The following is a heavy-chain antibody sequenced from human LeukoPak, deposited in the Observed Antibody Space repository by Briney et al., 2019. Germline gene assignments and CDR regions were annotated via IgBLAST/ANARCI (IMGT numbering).Heavy chain of an antibody. CDR1: GFTFSSYE. V-gene: IGHV3-48*03. D-gene: IGHD5-18*01. CDR2: ISSSGSTI. J-gene: IGHJ4*02. CDR3: AKEHTAMVLDFDY. Sequence: GGSLRLSCAASGFTFSSYEMNWVRQAPGKGLEWVSYISSSGSTIYYADSVKGRFTISRDNSKNTLYLQMNSLRAEDTAVYYCAKEHTAMVLDFDYWGQGTLVTVSS.